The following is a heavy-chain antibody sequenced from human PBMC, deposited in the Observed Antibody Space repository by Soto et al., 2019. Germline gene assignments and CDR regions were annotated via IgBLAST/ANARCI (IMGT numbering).Heavy chain of an antibody. CDR3: ARDPLGGVDAFDI. D-gene: IGHD2-15*01. CDR1: GFTFSGYW. Sequence: EVQLVESGGGLVQPGGSLRLSCAASGFTFSGYWMDWVRQAPGKGLEWVANINLDGSEKYYVDSVKGRFTISRDNAKNSLYLQMNSLRAEDTAVYYCARDPLGGVDAFDIWGRGTMVTVSS. V-gene: IGHV3-7*03. J-gene: IGHJ3*02. CDR2: INLDGSEK.